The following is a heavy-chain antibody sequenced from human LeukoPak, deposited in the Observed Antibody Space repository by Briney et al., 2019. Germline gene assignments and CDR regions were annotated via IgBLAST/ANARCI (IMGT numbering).Heavy chain of an antibody. Sequence: SGGSLRLSCAASGFTFSSYDMHWVRQATGKGLEWVSAISGSGGSTYYADSVKGRFTISRDNSKNTLYLQMNSLRAEDTAVYYCAKDHDYSNLHDAFDIWGQGTMVTVSS. V-gene: IGHV3-23*01. J-gene: IGHJ3*02. CDR3: AKDHDYSNLHDAFDI. CDR2: ISGSGGST. D-gene: IGHD4-11*01. CDR1: GFTFSSYD.